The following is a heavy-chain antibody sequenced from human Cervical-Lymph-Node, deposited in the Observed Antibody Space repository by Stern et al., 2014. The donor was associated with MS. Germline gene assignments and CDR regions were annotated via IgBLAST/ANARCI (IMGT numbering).Heavy chain of an antibody. Sequence: MQLLESGGGVVQPGRSPRLSCAASGFTFSSSGMHWVRQAPGKGLEWLAIIWYDGSNTYYADSVKGRFTISRDNSKNTLYLQMNSLRAEDTAVYYCAREGGNTAEYFQHWGQGTLVTVSS. J-gene: IGHJ1*01. CDR2: IWYDGSNT. CDR3: AREGGNTAEYFQH. D-gene: IGHD4-23*01. V-gene: IGHV3-33*01. CDR1: GFTFSSSG.